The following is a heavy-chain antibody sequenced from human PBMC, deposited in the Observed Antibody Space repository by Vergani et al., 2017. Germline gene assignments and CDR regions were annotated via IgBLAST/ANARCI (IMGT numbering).Heavy chain of an antibody. CDR3: AREVVPAATWGYYYYYMDV. CDR1: GGSISSGGYY. Sequence: QVQLQESGPGLVKPSQTLSLTCTVSGGSISSGGYYWSWIRQHPGKGLEWIGYIYYSGSTNYNPSLKSRVTISVDTSKNQFSLKLSSVTAADTAVYYCAREVVPAATWGYYYYYMDVWGKGTTVTVSS. CDR2: IYYSGST. V-gene: IGHV4-61*08. D-gene: IGHD2-2*01. J-gene: IGHJ6*03.